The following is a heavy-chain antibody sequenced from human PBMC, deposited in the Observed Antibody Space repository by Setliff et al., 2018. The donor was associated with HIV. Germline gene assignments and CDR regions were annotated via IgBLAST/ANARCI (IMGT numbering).Heavy chain of an antibody. CDR2: ISGSGGTT. CDR3: NFRENWF. V-gene: IGHV3-23*01. Sequence: GSLRLSCAASGFTFSHYSMNWVRQSPGKGLEWVSGISGSGGTTYYADSVKGRFTISRDNSKNTLYLQMSSLRAEDRAVTDLNFRENWF. CDR1: GFTFSHYS. J-gene: IGHJ5*01. D-gene: IGHD3-10*01.